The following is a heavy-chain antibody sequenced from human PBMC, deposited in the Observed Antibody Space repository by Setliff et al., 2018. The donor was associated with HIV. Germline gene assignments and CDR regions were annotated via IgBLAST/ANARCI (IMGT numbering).Heavy chain of an antibody. CDR3: ACGAAAGTDYYYYYYMDV. V-gene: IGHV4-39*01. J-gene: IGHJ6*03. Sequence: SETLSLTCIVSGGSISSSSHYWGWIRQPPGKGLEWIGNIYYSGSTYYNPSLKSRVTISVDTSKNQFSLKLSSVTAADTAVYYCACGAAAGTDYYYYYYMDVWGKGTTVTVSS. CDR2: IYYSGST. CDR1: GGSISSSSHY. D-gene: IGHD6-13*01.